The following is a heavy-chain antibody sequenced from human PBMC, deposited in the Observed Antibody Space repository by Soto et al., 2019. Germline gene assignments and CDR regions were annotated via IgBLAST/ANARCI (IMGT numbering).Heavy chain of an antibody. J-gene: IGHJ6*02. CDR1: GGTFSSYA. Sequence: SVKVSCKASGGTFSSYAISWVRQAPGQGLEWMGGIIPICGTANYAQKFQGRVTMTRDTSTSTAYMELSRLRSDDTAVYYCAREMYASRYYYYYYGMDVWSQGTTVTVSS. CDR2: IIPICGTA. D-gene: IGHD2-8*01. V-gene: IGHV1-69*05. CDR3: AREMYASRYYYYYYGMDV.